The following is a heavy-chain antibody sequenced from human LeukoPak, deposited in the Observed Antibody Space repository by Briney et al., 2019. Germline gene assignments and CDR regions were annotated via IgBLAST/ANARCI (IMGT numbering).Heavy chain of an antibody. CDR1: GFTFRNYW. J-gene: IGHJ4*02. V-gene: IGHV3-7*03. CDR3: AREEVKSFDN. Sequence: PGGSLRLSCAASGFTFRNYWMSWVRQAPGKGLEWVANIKGDGSETSYVTSVRGRFTISRDNAKNSLYLQMNNLRVEDTAVYYCAREEVKSFDNWGQGTLVTVSS. CDR2: IKGDGSET.